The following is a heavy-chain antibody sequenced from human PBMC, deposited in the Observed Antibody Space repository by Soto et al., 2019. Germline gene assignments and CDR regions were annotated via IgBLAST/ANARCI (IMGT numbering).Heavy chain of an antibody. CDR1: GYTFSNFW. Sequence: PGESLKISCQCSGYTFSNFWIAWVRQLPGKGLEWMGIIYPGDYETRYSPSFHGKVTIPADRSIGTAYLQWSSLEASDSAFYFCARSPRSSPYFDYWGQGALVIVSS. V-gene: IGHV5-51*01. CDR3: ARSPRSSPYFDY. J-gene: IGHJ4*02. D-gene: IGHD6-13*01. CDR2: IYPGDYET.